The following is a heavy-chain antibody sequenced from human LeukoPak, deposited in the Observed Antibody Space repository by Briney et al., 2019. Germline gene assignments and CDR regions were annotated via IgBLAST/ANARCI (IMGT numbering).Heavy chain of an antibody. V-gene: IGHV4-4*07. D-gene: IGHD4-17*01. CDR1: GVSISGYY. Sequence: PSETLSLTCTVSGVSISGYYWSWIRQPAGKGLEWIGRIYTSGSTNYNSSLKSRVTMSVDASKNQFSLKLSSVTAADTAVYYCARIYGDYSGIDYWGQGTLVTVSS. J-gene: IGHJ4*02. CDR2: IYTSGST. CDR3: ARIYGDYSGIDY.